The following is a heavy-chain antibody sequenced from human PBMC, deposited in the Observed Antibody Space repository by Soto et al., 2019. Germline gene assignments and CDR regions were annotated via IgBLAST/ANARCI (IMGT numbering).Heavy chain of an antibody. CDR3: AKRTSGWPGSFDN. CDR2: ISGNGGYT. CDR1: GFTFSTSA. V-gene: IGHV3-23*01. Sequence: EVQLLESGGGLVQPGGSLRLSCAASGFTFSTSAMSWVRQAPGKGLEWVSGISGNGGYTYYADSVKGRFTISRDNSNNTLYLQLNRLRDEDAAVYYCAKRTSGWPGSFDNWGQGILVTVSS. D-gene: IGHD6-19*01. J-gene: IGHJ4*02.